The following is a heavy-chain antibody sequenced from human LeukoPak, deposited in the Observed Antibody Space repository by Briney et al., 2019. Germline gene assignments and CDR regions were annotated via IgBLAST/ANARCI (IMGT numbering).Heavy chain of an antibody. J-gene: IGHJ4*02. CDR2: ISGSAASI. D-gene: IGHD6-13*01. CDR3: AKTGYSSSWYYFDY. Sequence: QPGGSLRLSCAASGFTFSNYAMSWVRQAPGKGLEWVSAISGSAASIYFGDSVKGRFTISRDNSKNTLYLQMNSLRAEDTAVYYCAKTGYSSSWYYFDYWGQGTLVTVSS. CDR1: GFTFSNYA. V-gene: IGHV3-23*01.